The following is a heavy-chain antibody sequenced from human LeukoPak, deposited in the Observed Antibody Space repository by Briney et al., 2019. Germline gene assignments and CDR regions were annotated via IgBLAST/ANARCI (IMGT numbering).Heavy chain of an antibody. J-gene: IGHJ4*02. CDR3: ARVSYGDYYFDY. D-gene: IGHD4-17*01. Sequence: SETLSLTCTVSGGSISSGGYYWSWIRQPPGKGLEWIGYTYHSGSTYYNPSLKSRVTISVDRSKNQFSLKLSSVTAADTAVYYCARVSYGDYYFDYWGQGTLVTVSS. CDR2: TYHSGST. CDR1: GGSISSGGYY. V-gene: IGHV4-30-2*01.